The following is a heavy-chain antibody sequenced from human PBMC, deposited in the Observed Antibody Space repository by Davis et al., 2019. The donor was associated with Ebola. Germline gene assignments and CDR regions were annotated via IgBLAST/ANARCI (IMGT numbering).Heavy chain of an antibody. V-gene: IGHV3-7*03. D-gene: IGHD1-20*01. CDR3: ARDLLTGTTWDY. Sequence: GESLKLSCAASGFTFSDYYMSWIRQAPGKGLEWVANIKQDGSEKYYVDSVKGRFTISRDNAKNSLYLQMNSLRAEDTAVYYCARDLLTGTTWDYWGQGTLVTVSS. CDR1: GFTFSDYY. J-gene: IGHJ4*02. CDR2: IKQDGSEK.